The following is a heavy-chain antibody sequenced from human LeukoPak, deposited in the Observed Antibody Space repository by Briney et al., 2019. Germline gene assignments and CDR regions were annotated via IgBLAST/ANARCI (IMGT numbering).Heavy chain of an antibody. CDR3: ARVADYGDLDY. CDR2: ISYDGSNK. D-gene: IGHD4-17*01. CDR1: GFTFSSYG. J-gene: IGHJ4*02. V-gene: IGHV3-30*03. Sequence: GGSLRLSCAASGFTFSSYGMHWVRQAPGKGLEWVAVISYDGSNKYYADSVKGRFTISRDNSKNTLYLQMNSLRAEDTAVYYCARVADYGDLDYWGQGTLVTVSS.